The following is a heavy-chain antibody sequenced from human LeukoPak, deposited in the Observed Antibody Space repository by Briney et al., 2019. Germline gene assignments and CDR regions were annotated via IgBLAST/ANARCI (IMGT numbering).Heavy chain of an antibody. Sequence: GASVKVSCKASGYTFTSFGISWVRQAPGQGLEWMGGIIPIFGTANYAQKFQGRVTITADESTSTAYMELSSLRSEDTAVYYCAREGGVGCSSTSCPMGYWGQGTLVTVSS. D-gene: IGHD2-2*01. V-gene: IGHV1-69*13. J-gene: IGHJ4*02. CDR3: AREGGVGCSSTSCPMGY. CDR2: IIPIFGTA. CDR1: GYTFTSFG.